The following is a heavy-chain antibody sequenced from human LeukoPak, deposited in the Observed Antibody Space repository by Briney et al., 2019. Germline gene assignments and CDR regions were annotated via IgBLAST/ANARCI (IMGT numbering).Heavy chain of an antibody. CDR1: GGSISSYY. V-gene: IGHV4-4*07. CDR3: ARSAPDPQFGDNWFDP. D-gene: IGHD3-10*01. J-gene: IGHJ5*02. Sequence: SETLSPTCTVSGGSISSYYWSWIRQPAGKGLEWIGRIYTSGSTNYNPSLKSRVTMSVDTSKNQFSLKLSSVTAADTAVYYCARSAPDPQFGDNWFDPWGQGTLVTVSS. CDR2: IYTSGST.